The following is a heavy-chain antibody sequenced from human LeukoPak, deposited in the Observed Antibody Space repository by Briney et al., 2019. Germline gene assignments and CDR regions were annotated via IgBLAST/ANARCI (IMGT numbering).Heavy chain of an antibody. CDR2: IWYGGSNK. J-gene: IGHJ3*02. CDR1: GFTFSSYG. V-gene: IGHV3-33*06. Sequence: GGSLRLSCAASGFTFSSYGMHWVRQAPGKGLEWVAVIWYGGSNKYYADSVKGRFTISRDNSKNTLYLQMNSLRAEDTAVYYCAKDHYDSSVHDAFDIWGQGTMVTVSS. D-gene: IGHD3-22*01. CDR3: AKDHYDSSVHDAFDI.